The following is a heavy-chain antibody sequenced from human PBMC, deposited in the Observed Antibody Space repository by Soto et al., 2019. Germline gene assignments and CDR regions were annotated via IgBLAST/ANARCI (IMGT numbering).Heavy chain of an antibody. V-gene: IGHV4-34*01. CDR2: ISYRGRT. J-gene: IGHJ6*04. Sequence: QVQLQKWGAGLLKPSETLSLTCAVSGGSLSGYSWTWVRHPPGKGLEWIGEISYRGRTNYNPSLMSRVTIAVDTSKYQYTLQLTSVTAADTGVYFSARAPYSGHWNQPWQTPRRPGNYGMDVWGEGTTVTVAS. CDR1: GGSLSGYS. D-gene: IGHD1-26*01. CDR3: ARAPYSGHWNQPWQTPRRPGNYGMDV.